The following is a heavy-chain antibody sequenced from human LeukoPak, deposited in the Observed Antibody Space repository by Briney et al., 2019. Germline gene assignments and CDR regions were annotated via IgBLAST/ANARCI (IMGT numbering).Heavy chain of an antibody. CDR3: ASSAYSSSWPDY. Sequence: ASVKVSCTASGYTFTTYAISWVRQAPGQGLEWLGWISGVNGNTNYAQKLQGRVTMTTDTSTSTAYMELRSLRSDDTAVYYCASSAYSSSWPDYWGQGTLVTVSS. V-gene: IGHV1-18*01. D-gene: IGHD6-13*01. CDR2: ISGVNGNT. J-gene: IGHJ4*02. CDR1: GYTFTTYA.